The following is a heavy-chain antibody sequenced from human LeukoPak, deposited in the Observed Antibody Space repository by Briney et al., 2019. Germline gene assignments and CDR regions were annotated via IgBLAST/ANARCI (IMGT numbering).Heavy chain of an antibody. CDR3: ARDPLDV. J-gene: IGHJ4*02. CDR2: IMETGNEK. Sequence: GGSLRLSCTASGFTLSADWMSWVRQAPGKGLEWVATIMETGNEKFYVDSVKGRLTISRDNAKNSLYQQMNSLRADDSAVYYCARDPLDVWGQGTLVTVSS. D-gene: IGHD3-16*01. CDR1: GFTLSADW. V-gene: IGHV3-7*01.